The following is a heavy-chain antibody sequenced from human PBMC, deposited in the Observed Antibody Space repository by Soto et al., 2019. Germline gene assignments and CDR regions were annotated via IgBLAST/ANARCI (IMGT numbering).Heavy chain of an antibody. CDR3: AREIEVATIAMGFYYGMDV. Sequence: GASVKVSCKASGYTFTSYYMHWVRQAPGQGLEWMGIINPSGGSTSYAQKFQVRVTMTRETSTSTVYMQLSSLRSEDTAVYYCAREIEVATIAMGFYYGMDVWGQGTTVTVSS. J-gene: IGHJ6*02. V-gene: IGHV1-46*01. CDR1: GYTFTSYY. CDR2: INPSGGST. D-gene: IGHD5-12*01.